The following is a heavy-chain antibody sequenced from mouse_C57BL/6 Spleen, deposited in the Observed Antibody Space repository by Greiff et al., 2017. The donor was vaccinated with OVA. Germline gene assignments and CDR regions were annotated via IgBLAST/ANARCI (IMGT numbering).Heavy chain of an antibody. CDR2: IDPEDGET. V-gene: IGHV14-2*01. CDR3: ARSGDDYDGYFEV. CDR1: GFNITDYY. J-gene: IGHJ1*03. Sequence: EVQLQQSGAELVKPGASVKLSCTASGFNITDYYMHWVKQRTEQGLEWIGRIDPEDGETKYDPNFQGKATITADTSSNTAYLQLSSLTSEDTAVYYGARSGDDYDGYFEVWGTGTTVTVSS. D-gene: IGHD2-4*01.